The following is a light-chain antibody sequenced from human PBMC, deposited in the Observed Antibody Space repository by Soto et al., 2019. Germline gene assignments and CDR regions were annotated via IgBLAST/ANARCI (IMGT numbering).Light chain of an antibody. V-gene: IGKV1-5*01. CDR2: DAS. CDR1: QSISSW. CDR3: QQYNSDSYT. J-gene: IGKJ2*01. Sequence: DIQMTQSPSTLSASVGDRVTITCRASQSISSWLAWYQQKPGEAPKLLIYDASSLESGVPSRFSGSGSGTEFTLTITCLQPDDFATYYCQQYNSDSYTFGQGTKLEIK.